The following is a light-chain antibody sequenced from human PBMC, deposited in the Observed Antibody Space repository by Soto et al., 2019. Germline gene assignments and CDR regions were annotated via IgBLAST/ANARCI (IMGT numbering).Light chain of an antibody. CDR1: QSVGSR. Sequence: GVSQSPFTLSVSTGERATLSCRASQSVGSRLAWYQQKPGQAPRLLIYGASNRATGIPARFTGSGSGTEFTLTISSLQSEDFAYYYCQQYNDWPRTFGQGTKVAIK. J-gene: IGKJ1*01. V-gene: IGKV3-15*01. CDR2: GAS. CDR3: QQYNDWPRT.